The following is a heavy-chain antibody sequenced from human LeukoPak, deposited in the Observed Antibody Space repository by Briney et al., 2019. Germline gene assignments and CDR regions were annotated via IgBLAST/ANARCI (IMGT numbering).Heavy chain of an antibody. CDR3: ARGGLDYDILTGYYQAFDI. D-gene: IGHD3-9*01. V-gene: IGHV1-18*01. Sequence: GASVKVSCKASGYTFTSYGISWVRQAPGQGLEWMGWISAYNGNTNYAQKLQGRVTMTTDTSTSTAYMELRSLRSDDTAVYYCARGGLDYDILTGYYQAFDIWGQGTMVTVSS. CDR2: ISAYNGNT. J-gene: IGHJ3*02. CDR1: GYTFTSYG.